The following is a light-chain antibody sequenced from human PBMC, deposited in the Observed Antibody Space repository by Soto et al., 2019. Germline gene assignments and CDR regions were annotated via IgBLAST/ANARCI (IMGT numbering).Light chain of an antibody. CDR3: GSWDSSLSAYV. CDR1: SSNIGNNS. J-gene: IGLJ1*01. Sequence: QSVLTQPPSVSAAPGQKVTISCSGSSSNIGNNSVSWYQQLPGTAPKLLIYDDNKRPSGIPDRFSGSKSGTSATLGITGFQNGDEADYYCGSWDSSLSAYVFGTGTKLTVL. V-gene: IGLV1-51*01. CDR2: DDN.